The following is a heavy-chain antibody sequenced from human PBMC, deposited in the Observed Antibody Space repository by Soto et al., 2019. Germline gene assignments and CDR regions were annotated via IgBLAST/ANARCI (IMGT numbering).Heavy chain of an antibody. Sequence: GGSLRLSCVASGFTFRSYTMNWVRQAPGKGLEWVSAIRGFSPYTFYADSVKGRFTISRGNSKNTLYLQMNSLRAEDTAVYYCVRDYAGYCNGGSCYHDAFDIWGQGTMVTVSS. CDR3: VRDYAGYCNGGSCYHDAFDI. CDR1: GFTFRSYT. D-gene: IGHD2-15*01. CDR2: IRGFSPYT. J-gene: IGHJ3*02. V-gene: IGHV3-21*01.